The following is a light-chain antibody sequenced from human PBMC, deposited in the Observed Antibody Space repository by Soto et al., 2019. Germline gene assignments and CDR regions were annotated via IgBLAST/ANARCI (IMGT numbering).Light chain of an antibody. CDR1: QSVRSPY. CDR3: QQYAGSLGT. J-gene: IGKJ1*01. CDR2: SAS. V-gene: IGKV3-20*01. Sequence: EIVLTQSPGTLSLSPGERATLSCRASQSVRSPYLAWYQQKTGQAPRLLIYSASIRAAGIPDRFSGSGSGTAVTLTIISTAPADFLVSYCQQYAGSLGTFGQGTKVEIK.